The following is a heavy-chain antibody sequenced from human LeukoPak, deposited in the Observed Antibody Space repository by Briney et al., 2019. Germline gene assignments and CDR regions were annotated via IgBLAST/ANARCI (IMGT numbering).Heavy chain of an antibody. J-gene: IGHJ4*02. CDR2: IYSGGST. V-gene: IGHV3-53*01. Sequence: PGGSLRLSCAASGFTVSSNYMSWVRQAPGKGPEWVSVIYSGGSTYYADSVKGRFTISRDNAKNSLYLQMNSLRAEDTAVYYCARDGGPYSGSYIAYWGQGTLVTVSS. D-gene: IGHD1-26*01. CDR1: GFTVSSNY. CDR3: ARDGGPYSGSYIAY.